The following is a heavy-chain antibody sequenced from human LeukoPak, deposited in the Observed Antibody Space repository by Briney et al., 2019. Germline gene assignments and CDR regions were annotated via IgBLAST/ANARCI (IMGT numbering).Heavy chain of an antibody. Sequence: SQTLSLTCTVSGGSISSGSYFWSWIRQPAGKGLEWIGRIYTSGSTYYNPSLKSRVTISVDTSKNQFSLKLSSVTAADTAVYYCARGSRQIVVVILDYWGQGTLVTVSS. V-gene: IGHV4-61*02. CDR3: ARGSRQIVVVILDY. CDR2: IYTSGST. J-gene: IGHJ4*02. CDR1: GGSISSGSYF. D-gene: IGHD2-21*01.